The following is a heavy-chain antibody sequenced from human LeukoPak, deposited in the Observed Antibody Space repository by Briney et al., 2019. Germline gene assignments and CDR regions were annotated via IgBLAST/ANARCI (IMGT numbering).Heavy chain of an antibody. CDR1: GFTFSSYG. V-gene: IGHV3-33*01. Sequence: GGSLRLSCAASGFTFSSYGMHWVRQAPGKGLEWVAVIWYDGSNKHYADSVKGRFTISRDNSKNTLYLQMNSLRAEDTAVYYCARSYYDSSGYYDYWGQGTLVTVSS. CDR3: ARSYYDSSGYYDY. CDR2: IWYDGSNK. J-gene: IGHJ4*02. D-gene: IGHD3-22*01.